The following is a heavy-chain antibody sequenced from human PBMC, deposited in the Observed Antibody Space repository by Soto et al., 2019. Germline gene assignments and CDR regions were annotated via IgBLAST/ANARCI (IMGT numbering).Heavy chain of an antibody. CDR3: ARCPQPPDTADPYAVDV. CDR1: GGTFSRSG. Sequence: QVQLVQSGTEVKKPGASVKVSCKASGGTFSRSGFHWVRQAPGQGLEWMGMIVPSVDTTNYAQKFQARVTISADQFTSTVYMQLRSLRSEDTAVYYCARCPQPPDTADPYAVDVWGQGTRVIVSS. J-gene: IGHJ6*02. V-gene: IGHV1-69*18. CDR2: IVPSVDTT. D-gene: IGHD5-18*01.